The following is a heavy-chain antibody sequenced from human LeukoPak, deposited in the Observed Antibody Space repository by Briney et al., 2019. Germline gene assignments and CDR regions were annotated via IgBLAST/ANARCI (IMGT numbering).Heavy chain of an antibody. V-gene: IGHV3-21*01. D-gene: IGHD2-8*01. CDR3: AREVSYYYYVDV. CDR2: ISSSSNYI. CDR1: GFTFSSYS. Sequence: GGSLRLSCAASGFTFSSYSMNWVRQAPGKGLEWVSSISSSSNYIYYADSVKGRFTISRDNAKNSLYLQMNSLRAEDTAVYYCAREVSYYYYVDVWGKGTTVTVSS. J-gene: IGHJ6*03.